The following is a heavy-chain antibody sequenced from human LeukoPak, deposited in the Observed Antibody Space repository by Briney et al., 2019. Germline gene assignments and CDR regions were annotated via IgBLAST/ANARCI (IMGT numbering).Heavy chain of an antibody. D-gene: IGHD6-13*01. V-gene: IGHV1-18*01. CDR3: ARVRGGSSSWYAWFDP. Sequence: ASVKVSCKASGYTFTSYGINWVRQAPGQGLEWMGWISAYNGNTNYAQKLQGRVTMTTDTSTSTAYMELSSLRSDDTAVYYCARVRGGSSSWYAWFDPWGQGTLVTVSS. CDR2: ISAYNGNT. J-gene: IGHJ5*02. CDR1: GYTFTSYG.